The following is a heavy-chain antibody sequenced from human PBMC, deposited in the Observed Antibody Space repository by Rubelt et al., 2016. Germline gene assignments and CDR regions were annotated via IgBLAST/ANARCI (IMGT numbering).Heavy chain of an antibody. D-gene: IGHD3-22*01. CDR1: GGSFSGYY. CDR3: ARGKEGLGVTMMDY. CDR2: INHSGST. V-gene: IGHV4-34*01. J-gene: IGHJ4*02. Sequence: QVQLQQWGAGLLKPSETLSLTCAVYGGSFSGYYWSWIRPPPGKGLEWIGEINHSGSTNYNPSLKSRVTISVDTSKNQFSLKLGSVTAADTAVYYCARGKEGLGVTMMDYWGQGTLVTVSS.